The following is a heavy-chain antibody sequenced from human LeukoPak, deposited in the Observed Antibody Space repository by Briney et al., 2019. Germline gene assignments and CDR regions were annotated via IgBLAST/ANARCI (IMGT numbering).Heavy chain of an antibody. CDR1: GYTLTELS. Sequence: ASVKVSCKVSGYTLTELSMHWVRQAPGKGLEWMGGFDPEDGETIYAQKLQGRVTMTEDTSTDTAYMELSGLRSEDTAVYYCATIVHDSSGYMWGFDYWGQGTLVTVSS. J-gene: IGHJ4*02. D-gene: IGHD3-22*01. CDR2: FDPEDGET. V-gene: IGHV1-24*01. CDR3: ATIVHDSSGYMWGFDY.